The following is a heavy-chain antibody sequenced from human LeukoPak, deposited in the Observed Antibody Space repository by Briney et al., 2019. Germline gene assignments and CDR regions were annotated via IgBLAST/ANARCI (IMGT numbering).Heavy chain of an antibody. CDR2: IEEDGSEI. J-gene: IGHJ4*02. V-gene: IGHV3-7*01. Sequence: PGGSLRLSCAASGFTVSSNYMSWVRQAPGKGLEWVANIEEDGSEINYVDSVKGRFTISRDNAKNSLYLQMNSLRVDDTAVYYCARDRGYSTFDYWGQGTLVTVSS. D-gene: IGHD4-23*01. CDR3: ARDRGYSTFDY. CDR1: GFTVSSNY.